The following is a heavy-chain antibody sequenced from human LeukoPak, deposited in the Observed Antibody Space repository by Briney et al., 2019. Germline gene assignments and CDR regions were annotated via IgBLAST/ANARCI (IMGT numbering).Heavy chain of an antibody. CDR1: GYTFTRYY. J-gene: IGHJ4*02. CDR2: INPNSGGT. CDR3: ARGDIVATVADY. Sequence: ASVKVSCKASGYTFTRYYMHWVRQAPGQGREWMGWINPNSGGTNYAQKFQGRVSMTRDTSISTAYMELSRLRSDDTAVYYCARGDIVATVADYWGQGTLVTASS. V-gene: IGHV1-2*02. D-gene: IGHD5-12*01.